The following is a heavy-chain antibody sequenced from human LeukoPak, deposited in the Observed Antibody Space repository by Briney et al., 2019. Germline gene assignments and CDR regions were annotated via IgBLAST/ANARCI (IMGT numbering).Heavy chain of an antibody. Sequence: SQTLSLTCAISGDSVSSNTTAWNWIRQSPWRGLEWLGRTYYRSKWYSGYALSVRSRITVNPDTSKNQFSLQLNSVTPEDTAVYYCVRGGGSFDNWGQGTLVTVSS. CDR2: TYYRSKWYS. J-gene: IGHJ4*02. CDR1: GDSVSSNTTA. V-gene: IGHV6-1*01. D-gene: IGHD3-16*01. CDR3: VRGGGSFDN.